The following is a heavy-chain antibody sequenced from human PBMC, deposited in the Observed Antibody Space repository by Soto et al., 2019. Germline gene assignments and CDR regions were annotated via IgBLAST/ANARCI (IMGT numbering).Heavy chain of an antibody. CDR3: ARTGGFSNYWYTD. J-gene: IGHJ4*02. CDR2: ISYDGGSK. CDR1: GFTFNTYA. Sequence: QVPLVDSGGGVARPGRYLTLSCAASGFTFNTYAMPWVRLPPGKGLEWVAAISYDGGSKYYADSVMDRFTISRDDCKSTLYLQMNRLRREDAAVYYCARTGGFSNYWYTDWGQGTLVTVSS. V-gene: IGHV3-30-3*01. D-gene: IGHD6-13*01.